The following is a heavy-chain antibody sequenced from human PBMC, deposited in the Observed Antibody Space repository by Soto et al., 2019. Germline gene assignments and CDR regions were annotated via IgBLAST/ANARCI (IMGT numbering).Heavy chain of an antibody. CDR3: ARGRYYDSSGYYGPDAFDI. J-gene: IGHJ3*02. V-gene: IGHV1-18*01. CDR1: GYTFNTYG. CDR2: ISAYDGKT. D-gene: IGHD3-22*01. Sequence: ASVKVSCKTSGYTFNTYGINWVRQAPGQGLELMGWISAYDGKTTYAEKFQGRVTLTTDTSTSTAYMELRSLRSDDTAVYYCARGRYYDSSGYYGPDAFDIWGQGTMVTVSS.